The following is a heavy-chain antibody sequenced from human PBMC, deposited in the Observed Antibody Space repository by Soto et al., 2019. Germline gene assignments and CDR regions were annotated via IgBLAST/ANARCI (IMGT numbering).Heavy chain of an antibody. CDR2: IYYSGST. D-gene: IGHD6-6*01. J-gene: IGHJ5*02. CDR1: GGSISSYY. V-gene: IGHV4-59*01. CDR3: SRAEYSSSSSGLDP. Sequence: SETLSLTCTVSGGSISSYYWSWIRQPPGKGLEWIGYIYYSGSTNYNPSLKSRVTISVDTSKNQFSLKLSSVTAADTAVYYCSRAEYSSSSSGLDPWGQGTLVTVSS.